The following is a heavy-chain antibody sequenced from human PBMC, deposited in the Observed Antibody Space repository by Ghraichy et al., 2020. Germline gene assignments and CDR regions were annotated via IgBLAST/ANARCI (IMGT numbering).Heavy chain of an antibody. J-gene: IGHJ4*02. CDR1: GFTFSTYQ. CDR3: ARGINYYGSGSYSYIIDY. V-gene: IGHV3-48*03. Sequence: GGSLRLSCAASGFTFSTYQMNWVRQAPGKGLEWISFISASGATTYYAESVKGRFTISRDIAKNSLYLQMNSLRAEDTAVYYCARGINYYGSGSYSYIIDYWGQGTLVTVSS. CDR2: ISASGATT. D-gene: IGHD3-10*01.